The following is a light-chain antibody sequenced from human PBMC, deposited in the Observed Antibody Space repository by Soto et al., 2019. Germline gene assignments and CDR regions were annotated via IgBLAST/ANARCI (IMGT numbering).Light chain of an antibody. Sequence: DIQMTQSPSSLSASVGDRVTITCRASQSITIYLNWYQQQPGKAPKLLIYGASTLQTGVPSRFSGRGSMTDFTLTISDLQPEDFANYYCQQTYTAPRTFGQGTKVDI. J-gene: IGKJ1*01. CDR1: QSITIY. CDR2: GAS. V-gene: IGKV1-39*01. CDR3: QQTYTAPRT.